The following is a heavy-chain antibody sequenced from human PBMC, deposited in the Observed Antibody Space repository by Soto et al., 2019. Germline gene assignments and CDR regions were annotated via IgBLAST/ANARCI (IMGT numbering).Heavy chain of an antibody. J-gene: IGHJ4*02. CDR3: AYRNWQYFFDY. CDR1: GFSLTTSGVG. V-gene: IGHV2-5*02. Sequence: QITLKESGPTLVKPTQTVTLTCTFSGFSLTTSGVGVGWIRQPPGKALEWLALIYWDDDKRYSPSLKSRITITKDTSKNQVVLTMTNMDPVDTATYYWAYRNWQYFFDYWGQGTLVTVSS. CDR2: IYWDDDK.